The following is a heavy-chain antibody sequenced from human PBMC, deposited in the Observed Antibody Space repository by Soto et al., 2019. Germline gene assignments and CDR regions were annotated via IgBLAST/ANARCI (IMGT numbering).Heavy chain of an antibody. D-gene: IGHD4-17*01. CDR2: IYYSGST. V-gene: IGHV4-59*01. Sequence: SETLSLTCTVSGGSISSYYCSWIRQPPGKGLEWIGYIYYSGSTNYNPSLKSRVTISVDTSKNQFSLKLSSVTAADTAVYYCASYDYGDYVEGRWGQGTLVTVSS. J-gene: IGHJ4*02. CDR3: ASYDYGDYVEGR. CDR1: GGSISSYY.